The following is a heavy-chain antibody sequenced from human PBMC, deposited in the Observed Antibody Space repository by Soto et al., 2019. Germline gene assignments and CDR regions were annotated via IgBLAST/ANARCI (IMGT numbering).Heavy chain of an antibody. CDR2: IIPIFGTA. J-gene: IGHJ4*02. Sequence: SVKVSCKASGGTFSSYAISWVRQAPGQGLEWMGGIIPIFGTANYAQKFQGRVTITADESTSTAYMELSSLRSEDTAVYYCARVGAAGTYSGSYFYDYWGQGTLVTVS. CDR3: ARVGAAGTYSGSYFYDY. D-gene: IGHD1-26*01. V-gene: IGHV1-69*13. CDR1: GGTFSSYA.